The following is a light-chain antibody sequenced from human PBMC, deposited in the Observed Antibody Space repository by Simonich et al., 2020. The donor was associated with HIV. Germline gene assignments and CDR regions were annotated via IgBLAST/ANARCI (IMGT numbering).Light chain of an antibody. Sequence: DIVMTQSPISLSVPPGQPASISCKSSQSLLVSNGKTYLYWYLQKPGQSPQLLIYEVANRFSGVPDRCSGSGSGTDFTLKISRVEAEDVGVYYCMQSIQHPKTFGQGTKVEIK. CDR2: EVA. CDR1: QSLLVSNGKTY. V-gene: IGKV2D-29*02. CDR3: MQSIQHPKT. J-gene: IGKJ1*01.